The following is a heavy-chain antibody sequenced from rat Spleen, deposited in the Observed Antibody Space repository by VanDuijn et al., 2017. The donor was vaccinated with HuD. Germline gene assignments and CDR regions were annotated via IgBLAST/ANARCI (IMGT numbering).Heavy chain of an antibody. Sequence: EVQLVESGGGLVQPGRSLKLSCAASGFTFSNYDMAWVRQAPTKGLEWVASISTSGGSTYYRDSVKGRFTVSRDNAKSTLYLQMDSLRSEDTATYYCARTAYLDYWGQGVMVTVSS. J-gene: IGHJ2*01. CDR3: ARTAYLDY. CDR2: ISTSGGST. V-gene: IGHV5-25*01. CDR1: GFTFSNYD.